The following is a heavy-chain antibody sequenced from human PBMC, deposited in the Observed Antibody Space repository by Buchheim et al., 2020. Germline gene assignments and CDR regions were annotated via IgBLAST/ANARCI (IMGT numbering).Heavy chain of an antibody. CDR3: AHRARLAVTPPRYYFDY. V-gene: IGHV2-5*02. CDR2: IYWDDDK. CDR1: GFSLNSDGVN. J-gene: IGHJ4*02. D-gene: IGHD2-21*02. Sequence: QITLKESGPTLVKPTQTLTLTCTCSGFSLNSDGVNVGWARQPPGKALEWLALIYWDDDKRYSPSLKSRLTITKDPSKNQVGLTLTNMDPVDTATYYCAHRARLAVTPPRYYFDYWGQGTL.